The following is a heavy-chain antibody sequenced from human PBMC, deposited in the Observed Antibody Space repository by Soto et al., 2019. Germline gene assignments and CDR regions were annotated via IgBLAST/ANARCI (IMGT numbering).Heavy chain of an antibody. CDR1: GGSISSSSYY. J-gene: IGHJ6*02. V-gene: IGHV4-39*01. D-gene: IGHD3-3*01. Sequence: PSETLSLTCTVSGGSISSSSYYWGWIRQPPGKGLEWIGSIYYSGSTYYNPSLKSRVTISVDTSKNQFSLKLSSVTAADTAVYYCARQHEYYDFWSGYYTKYYYYGMDVWGQGTTVTVSS. CDR2: IYYSGST. CDR3: ARQHEYYDFWSGYYTKYYYYGMDV.